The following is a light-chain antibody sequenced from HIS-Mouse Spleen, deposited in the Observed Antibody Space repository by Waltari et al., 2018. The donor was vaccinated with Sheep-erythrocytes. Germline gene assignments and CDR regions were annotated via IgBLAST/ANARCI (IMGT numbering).Light chain of an antibody. CDR2: HVS. V-gene: IGLV2-11*01. J-gene: IGLJ1*01. Sequence: QSALTQPRSVSGSPGQSVTISCTGTSSDAGGYNYVSWYQPHPGKAPKLMIYHVSKRPSGVPDRFSGSKSGTTASLTISGLQAEDEADYYCCSYAGSYNHVFATGTKVTVL. CDR3: CSYAGSYNHV. CDR1: SSDAGGYNY.